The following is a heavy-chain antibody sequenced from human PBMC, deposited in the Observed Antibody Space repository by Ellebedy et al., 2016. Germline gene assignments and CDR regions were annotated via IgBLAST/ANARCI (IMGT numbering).Heavy chain of an antibody. J-gene: IGHJ4*02. CDR3: ARRDNIGYYVY. CDR1: GGSISGFF. Sequence: SETLSLTXTVSGGSISGFFWSWSRQPPGKGLEWIGYIYSNGSTNINPSFRSRVTMSVDTSKNQFSLNLNSVTAADTAIYYCARRDNIGYYVYWGQGTLVTVSS. V-gene: IGHV4-59*01. D-gene: IGHD3-22*01. CDR2: IYSNGST.